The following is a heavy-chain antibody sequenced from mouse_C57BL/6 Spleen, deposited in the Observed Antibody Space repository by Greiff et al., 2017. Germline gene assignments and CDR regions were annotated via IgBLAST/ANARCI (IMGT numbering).Heavy chain of an antibody. Sequence: VQLQQSGAELVRPGASVKLSCKASGYTFTDYYINWVKQRPGQGLEWIARIYPGSGNTYYNEKFKGKATLTAEKSSSTAYMQLSSLTSEDSAVYFCARERYGFAYWGQGTLVTVSA. CDR3: ARERYGFAY. J-gene: IGHJ3*01. CDR2: IYPGSGNT. V-gene: IGHV1-76*01. CDR1: GYTFTDYY. D-gene: IGHD2-12*01.